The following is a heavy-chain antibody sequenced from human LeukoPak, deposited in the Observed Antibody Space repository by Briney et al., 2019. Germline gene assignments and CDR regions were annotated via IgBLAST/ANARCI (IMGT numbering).Heavy chain of an antibody. D-gene: IGHD1-14*01. CDR2: IYYSGST. J-gene: IGHJ3*02. CDR1: GGSISSNNYY. Sequence: SETLSLTCTVSGGSISSNNYYWGWIRQPPGKGLKWIGNIYYSGSTYYNPSLKSRVTISVDTSKNQFSLKLSSVTAADTAVFYCARDHRRSDAFDIWGQGTMVTVSS. CDR3: ARDHRRSDAFDI. V-gene: IGHV4-39*07.